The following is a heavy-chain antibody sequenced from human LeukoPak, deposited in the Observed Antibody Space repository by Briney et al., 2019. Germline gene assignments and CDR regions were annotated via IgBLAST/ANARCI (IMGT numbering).Heavy chain of an antibody. J-gene: IGHJ4*02. CDR1: GYTFTSYG. Sequence: ASAKVSCKASGYTFTSYGISWVRQAPGQGLEWMGWISAYNGNTNYAQKLQGGVTMTTDTSTSTAYMELRSLRSDDTAVYYCARDSSLNIAAAGTFDYWGQGTLVTVSS. CDR3: ARDSSLNIAAAGTFDY. V-gene: IGHV1-18*01. D-gene: IGHD6-13*01. CDR2: ISAYNGNT.